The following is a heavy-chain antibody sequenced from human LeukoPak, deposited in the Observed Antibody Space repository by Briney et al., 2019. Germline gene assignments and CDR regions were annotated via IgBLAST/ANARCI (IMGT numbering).Heavy chain of an antibody. Sequence: SETLSLTCTVSGGSISNYYWSWIRQPPGKGLEWIGYIFYSGSTNYNPSLKSRVTISVDTSKNQFSLKLSSVTAADTAVYYCARHVVASSPLAYWGQGTLVTVSS. CDR1: GGSISNYY. CDR2: IFYSGST. J-gene: IGHJ4*02. CDR3: ARHVVASSPLAY. D-gene: IGHD2-21*01. V-gene: IGHV4-59*01.